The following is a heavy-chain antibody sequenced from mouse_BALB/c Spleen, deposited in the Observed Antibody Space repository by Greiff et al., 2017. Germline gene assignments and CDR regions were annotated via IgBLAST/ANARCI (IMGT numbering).Heavy chain of an antibody. J-gene: IGHJ4*01. Sequence: EVKVVESGGGLVKPGGSLKLSCAASGFTFSSYAMSWVRQTPEKRLEWVASISSGGSTYYPDSVKGRFTISRDNARNILYLQMSSLRSEDTAMYYCARGRNVDYWGQGTSVTVSS. V-gene: IGHV5-6-5*01. CDR3: ARGRNVDY. CDR1: GFTFSSYA. CDR2: ISSGGST.